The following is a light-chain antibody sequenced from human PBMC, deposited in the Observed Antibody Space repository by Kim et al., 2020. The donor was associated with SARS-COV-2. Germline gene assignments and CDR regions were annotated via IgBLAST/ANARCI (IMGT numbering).Light chain of an antibody. Sequence: TSVGDRVTITCRASKDNRNELVWDQQSPGRAAKRLIYGASSLQGGVPSRFSGSGSGTEFTLTISTLQPEDFATYFCLQHNTCPISVGQGTRLEI. CDR1: KDNRNE. J-gene: IGKJ5*01. CDR3: LQHNTCPIS. V-gene: IGKV1-17*01. CDR2: GAS.